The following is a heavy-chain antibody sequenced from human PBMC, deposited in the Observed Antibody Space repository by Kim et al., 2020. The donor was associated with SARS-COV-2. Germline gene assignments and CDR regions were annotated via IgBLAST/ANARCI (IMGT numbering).Heavy chain of an antibody. J-gene: IGHJ6*01. CDR2: IMPIFGTT. CDR3: ANPTGNVDV. V-gene: IGHV1-69*13. D-gene: IGHD2-8*01. CDR1: GDTYSNYA. Sequence: SVKVSCKASGDTYSNYAITWVRQAPGQGLEWMGDIMPIFGTTHYAQKFQDRIIFTADGSTNTAYMELSSLTYEDTAVYYCANPTGNVDVWRQGTTITVSS.